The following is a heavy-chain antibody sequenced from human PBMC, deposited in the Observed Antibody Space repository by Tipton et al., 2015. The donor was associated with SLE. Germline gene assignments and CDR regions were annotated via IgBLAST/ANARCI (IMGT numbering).Heavy chain of an antibody. Sequence: QSGHEVKKPGSSMKVSCKASGRTFSSYAISWVRQATGTGLEWMGGIIPIFGTANYAQKFQGRVTITADESTSTAYMELSSLRSEDTAVYYCASRRDGLGFDYWGQGTLVTVSS. CDR3: ASRRDGLGFDY. V-gene: IGHV1-69*01. J-gene: IGHJ4*02. CDR2: IIPIFGTA. D-gene: IGHD5-24*01. CDR1: GRTFSSYA.